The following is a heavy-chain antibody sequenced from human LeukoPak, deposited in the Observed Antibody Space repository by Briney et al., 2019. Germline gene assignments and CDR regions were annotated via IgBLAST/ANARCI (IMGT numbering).Heavy chain of an antibody. CDR3: ARDQEGFDY. J-gene: IGHJ4*02. CDR2: IYPRDGST. CDR1: GYTFTNNY. Sequence: ASVKVSCTASGYTFTNNYLHWVRQAPGQGLEWMGMIYPRDGSTSYAQNFQGRVTVTRDTSTTTVHMELKGLRSEDTAVYYCARDQEGFDYWGQGTVVTVSS. V-gene: IGHV1-46*01.